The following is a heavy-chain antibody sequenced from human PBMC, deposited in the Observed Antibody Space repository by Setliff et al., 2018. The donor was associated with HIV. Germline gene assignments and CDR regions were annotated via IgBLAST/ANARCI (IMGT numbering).Heavy chain of an antibody. J-gene: IGHJ3*01. V-gene: IGHV4-59*01. D-gene: IGHD1-7*01. CDR3: TRGPGGTVPKPLEAFDV. CDR2: VDYSGDS. CDR1: GDSLGSYY. Sequence: PSETLSLTCSVSGDSLGSYYWSWIRQPPGKGLEWIGYVDYSGDSEYNPSLQSRATISRDPSKSQVSLTLNSATAADTAVYYCTRGPGGTVPKPLEAFDVWGRGAVVTVSS.